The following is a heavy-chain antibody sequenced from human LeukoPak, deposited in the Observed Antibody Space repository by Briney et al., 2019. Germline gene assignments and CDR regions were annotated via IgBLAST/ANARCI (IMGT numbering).Heavy chain of an antibody. J-gene: IGHJ6*02. CDR3: GREGGYQYYYAMDV. CDR2: ISSSSYI. CDR1: GFTFKTYA. V-gene: IGHV3-21*01. Sequence: GGSLRLSCAASGFTFKTYAMHWVRQAPGMGLEWVSSISSSSYIFYADSVKGRFTISRDNAKNSLYLQMSSLRAEDAAVYYCGREGGYQYYYAMDVWGQGTTVTVSS. D-gene: IGHD3-16*01.